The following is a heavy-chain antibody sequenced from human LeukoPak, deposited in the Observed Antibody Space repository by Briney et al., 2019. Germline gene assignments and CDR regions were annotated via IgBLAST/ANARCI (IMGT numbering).Heavy chain of an antibody. CDR2: ISYDGSNK. V-gene: IGHV3-30*18. Sequence: GGSLRLSCAASGFTFSSYGMRWVRQAPGKGLEWVAVISYDGSNKYYADSVEGRFTISRDNSKNTLYLQMSSLRAEDTAVYYCAKSRARVVPAATPFDYWGQGTLVTVSS. CDR1: GFTFSSYG. J-gene: IGHJ4*02. CDR3: AKSRARVVPAATPFDY. D-gene: IGHD2-2*01.